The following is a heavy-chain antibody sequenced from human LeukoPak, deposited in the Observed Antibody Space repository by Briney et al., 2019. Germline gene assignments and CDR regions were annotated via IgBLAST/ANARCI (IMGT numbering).Heavy chain of an antibody. CDR3: ARGRLSTVTDY. V-gene: IGHV1-46*01. J-gene: IGHJ4*02. CDR1: GYTFTSYY. D-gene: IGHD4-17*01. CDR2: INPSGGST. Sequence: ASVKVSCKASGYTFTSYYMHWVRQAPGQGLEWMGIINPSGGSTSYAQKFQGRVTMTRVMSTSTVYMELSSLRSEDTAVYYCARGRLSTVTDYWGQGTLVTVSS.